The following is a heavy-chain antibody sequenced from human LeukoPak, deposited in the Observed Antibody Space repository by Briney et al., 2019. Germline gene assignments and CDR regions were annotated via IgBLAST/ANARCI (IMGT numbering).Heavy chain of an antibody. CDR2: FDPEDGET. J-gene: IGHJ5*02. CDR3: ATRSFYGDYQNWFDP. CDR1: GYTLTELS. Sequence: WASVKVSCKVSGYTLTELSMHWVRQAPGKGLEWMGGFDPEDGETIYAQKFQGRVTMTEDTSTDTAYMELSSLRSEDTAVYYCATRSFYGDYQNWFDPWGQGTLVTVSS. V-gene: IGHV1-24*01. D-gene: IGHD4-17*01.